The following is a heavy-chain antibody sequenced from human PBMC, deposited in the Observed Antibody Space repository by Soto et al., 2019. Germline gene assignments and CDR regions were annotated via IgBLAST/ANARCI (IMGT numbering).Heavy chain of an antibody. V-gene: IGHV5-10-1*01. J-gene: IGHJ6*02. CDR2: INPSDSYT. CDR1: CYSFTSYC. D-gene: IGHD3-22*01. CDR3: ARLHPYYYDSSGYYGYYYYGMDV. Sequence: GGSLKISRKGSCYSFTSYCISWVRQMPGKSLEWKETINPSDSYTNYSPTFQGHVTIAADKSISSAYLQWSSLKASDTAMYYCARLHPYYYDSSGYYGYYYYGMDVWGQGTTVTFSS.